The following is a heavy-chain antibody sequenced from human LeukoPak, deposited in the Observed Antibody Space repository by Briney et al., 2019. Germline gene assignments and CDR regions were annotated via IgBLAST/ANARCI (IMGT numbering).Heavy chain of an antibody. CDR3: ARRYKQQLVFRLYFQH. CDR1: GYTFTGYY. D-gene: IGHD6-13*01. J-gene: IGHJ1*01. V-gene: IGHV1-2*02. Sequence: AASVKVSCKASGYTFTGYYMHWVRQAPGQGLEWMGWINPSSGGTNYAQKFQGRVTMTRDTSISTAYMELSSLRSEDTAVYYCARRYKQQLVFRLYFQHWGQGTLVTVSS. CDR2: INPSSGGT.